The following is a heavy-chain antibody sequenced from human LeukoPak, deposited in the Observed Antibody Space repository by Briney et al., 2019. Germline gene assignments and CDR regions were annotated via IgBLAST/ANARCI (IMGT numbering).Heavy chain of an antibody. CDR3: ARGSQGLDY. Sequence: GRSLRLSCAASGFTFSSYAMHWVRQAPGKGLEWVAVISYDGSNKYYADSVKGRFTIFRDNSKNTLYLQMNSLRAEDTAVYYCARGSQGLDYWGQGTLVTVSS. J-gene: IGHJ4*02. CDR2: ISYDGSNK. CDR1: GFTFSSYA. V-gene: IGHV3-30*04.